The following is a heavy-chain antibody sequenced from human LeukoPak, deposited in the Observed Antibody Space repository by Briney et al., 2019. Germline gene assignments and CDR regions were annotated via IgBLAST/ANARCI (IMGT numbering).Heavy chain of an antibody. Sequence: GGSLRLSCAASGFTFSSYSMNWVRQAPGKGLEWVSSISSSSSYIYYADSVKGRFTISRDNAKNSLYLQMNSLRAEDTAVYYCARDLPNSDCSSTSCLLGYWGQGTLVTVSS. D-gene: IGHD2-2*01. CDR3: ARDLPNSDCSSTSCLLGY. CDR2: ISSSSSYI. CDR1: GFTFSSYS. J-gene: IGHJ4*02. V-gene: IGHV3-21*01.